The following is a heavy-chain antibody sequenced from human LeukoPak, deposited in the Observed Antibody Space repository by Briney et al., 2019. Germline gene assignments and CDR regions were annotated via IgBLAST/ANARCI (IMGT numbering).Heavy chain of an antibody. J-gene: IGHJ6*03. CDR1: GYTFTSYG. CDR2: ISAYNGIT. CDR3: ARTSSGYYYPFYYYYYMDV. Sequence: PWASVKVSCKASGYTFTSYGVTWVRQAPGQGLEGMGWISAYNGITYYAQTLQGRVTMTTDTSTSTAYMELRSLRSDDTAVYYCARTSSGYYYPFYYYYYMDVWGKGTTVTISS. V-gene: IGHV1-18*01. D-gene: IGHD3-22*01.